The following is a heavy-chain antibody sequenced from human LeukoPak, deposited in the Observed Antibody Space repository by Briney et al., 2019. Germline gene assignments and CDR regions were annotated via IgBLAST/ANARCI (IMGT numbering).Heavy chain of an antibody. D-gene: IGHD3-10*01. Sequence: GGSLRLSCAASGFTFSSYEMNWVRQAPGKGLEWVSYISSSGSTIYYADSVKGRFTISRDNAKNSPYLQMNSLRAEDTAVYYCARDPFAVRGPPAFDIWGQGTMVTVSS. J-gene: IGHJ3*02. CDR3: ARDPFAVRGPPAFDI. CDR2: ISSSGSTI. V-gene: IGHV3-48*03. CDR1: GFTFSSYE.